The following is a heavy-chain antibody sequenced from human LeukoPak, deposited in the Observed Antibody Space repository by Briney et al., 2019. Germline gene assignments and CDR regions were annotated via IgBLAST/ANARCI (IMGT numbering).Heavy chain of an antibody. CDR3: ARVPLPSSWELRGYYYYYYYMDV. CDR2: ISAYNGNT. J-gene: IGHJ6*03. Sequence: GASVKVSCKASGYIFTTYGINWVRQAPGQGLEWMGWISAYNGNTNYAQKLQGRVTMTTDTSTSTAYMELRSLRSDDTAVYYCARVPLPSSWELRGYYYYYYYMDVWGKGTTVTVSS. V-gene: IGHV1-18*01. D-gene: IGHD1-26*01. CDR1: GYIFTTYG.